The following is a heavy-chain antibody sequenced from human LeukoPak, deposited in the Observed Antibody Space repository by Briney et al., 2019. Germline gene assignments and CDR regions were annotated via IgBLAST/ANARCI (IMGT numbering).Heavy chain of an antibody. V-gene: IGHV3-74*03. J-gene: IGHJ4*02. CDR3: ARGGGIYGLWDY. CDR2: IYSDGSSY. Sequence: PGGSLRLFCAASGFTFSSYWMHWVRQAPGKGLVWVSRIYSDGSSYTADSVKGRFTISRDNAKDTLYLQVNSLRVEDTAVYYCARGGGIYGLWDYWGQGTLVTVSS. D-gene: IGHD1-26*01. CDR1: GFTFSSYW.